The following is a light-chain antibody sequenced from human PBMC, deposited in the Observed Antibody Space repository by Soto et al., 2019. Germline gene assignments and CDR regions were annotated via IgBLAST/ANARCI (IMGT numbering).Light chain of an antibody. CDR1: SSDVGNYNY. CDR2: MVN. J-gene: IGLJ1*01. V-gene: IGLV2-8*01. Sequence: QSVLAQPASVSGSPGQSITISCTGTSSDVGNYNYVSWYQQYPGRVPKLLIYMVNKRPSGVPDRFSGSKSGNTASLTVSGLQAEDEADYYCSSFAGSNNFPYVFGTGTKVTVL. CDR3: SSFAGSNNFPYV.